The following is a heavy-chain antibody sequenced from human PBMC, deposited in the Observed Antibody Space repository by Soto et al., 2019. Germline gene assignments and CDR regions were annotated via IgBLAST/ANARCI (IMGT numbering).Heavy chain of an antibody. J-gene: IGHJ5*02. D-gene: IGHD3-10*01. CDR3: ARDHVGGEHYYGSGSYGWFDP. Sequence: GGSLRLSCAASGFTFSSYSMNWVRQAPGKGLEWVSSISSSSSYIYYADSVKGRFTISRDNAKNSLYLQMNSLRAEDTAVYYCARDHVGGEHYYGSGSYGWFDPWGQGTLVTVSS. V-gene: IGHV3-21*01. CDR2: ISSSSSYI. CDR1: GFTFSSYS.